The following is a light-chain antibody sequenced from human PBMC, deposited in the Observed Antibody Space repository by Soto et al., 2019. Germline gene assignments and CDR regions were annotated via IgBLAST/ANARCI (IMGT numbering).Light chain of an antibody. Sequence: DIQMTPSPSTLSASVGDRVTITCRASQRISSWSAWYQQKPGKAPQVMIYDVSSLESGVPSSCSRSGAGTDFTITISSQQPDDSATYYCQQYNNLITFGQGTRLEIK. CDR3: QQYNNLIT. CDR1: QRISSW. CDR2: DVS. V-gene: IGKV1-5*01. J-gene: IGKJ5*01.